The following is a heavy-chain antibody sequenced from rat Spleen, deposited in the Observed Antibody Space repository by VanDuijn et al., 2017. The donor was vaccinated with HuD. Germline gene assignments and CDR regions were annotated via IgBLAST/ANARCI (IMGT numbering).Heavy chain of an antibody. CDR3: TTVSMGLGPAFVDA. J-gene: IGHJ4*01. CDR2: IRTGGGDT. D-gene: IGHD4-4*01. CDR1: GFTFSMYY. V-gene: IGHV5-25*01. Sequence: EVQLVESGGGLVQPGRSMKLSCAASGFTFSMYYMAWVRQAPTKGLEWVASIRTGGGDTYYRDSVRGRFTLSRDNAKSSLYLQMDSLRSEDTATYYCTTVSMGLGPAFVDAWGQGASVTVSS.